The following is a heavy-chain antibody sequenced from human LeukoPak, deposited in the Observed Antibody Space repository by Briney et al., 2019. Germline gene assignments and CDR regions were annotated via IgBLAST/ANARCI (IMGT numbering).Heavy chain of an antibody. V-gene: IGHV3-21*01. CDR1: GFFSPHS. J-gene: IGHJ4*02. Sequence: GGSLRLSCAASGFFSPHSLNWVRQAPGKGLEWLSSIRTSGYIHYAESTKGRFIISRDNARDSLYLQMNSLSAEDTAIYYCAGALCSGGSCYSFNYWGQGTPVTVSS. CDR3: AGALCSGGSCYSFNY. D-gene: IGHD2-15*01. CDR2: IRTSGYI.